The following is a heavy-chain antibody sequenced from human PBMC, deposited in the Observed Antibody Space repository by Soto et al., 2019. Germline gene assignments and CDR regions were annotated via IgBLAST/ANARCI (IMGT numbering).Heavy chain of an antibody. V-gene: IGHV1-69*13. J-gene: IGHJ3*02. CDR2: IIPIFGTA. Sequence: ASVKVSCKASGGTFSSYAISWVRQAPGQGLEWMGGIIPIFGTANYAQKFQGRVTITADESTSTAYMELSSLRSEDTAVYYCARAPDYYDSSGPPLGAFDIWGQGTMVTVSS. D-gene: IGHD3-22*01. CDR1: GGTFSSYA. CDR3: ARAPDYYDSSGPPLGAFDI.